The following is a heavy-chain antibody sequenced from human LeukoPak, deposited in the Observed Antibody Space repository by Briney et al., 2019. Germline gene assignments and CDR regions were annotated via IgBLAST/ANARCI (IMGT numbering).Heavy chain of an antibody. CDR2: INSDGSIT. CDR1: GFTFTTYW. D-gene: IGHD2-15*01. V-gene: IGHV3-74*01. J-gene: IGHJ4*02. CDR3: ARELSGSISRHFDS. Sequence: GGSLRLSCAASGFTFTTYWMHWVRQAPGKGLVWVSHINSDGSITSYADSVKGRFTISRDNAKNTLYLQMNSLRAEDTAVFYCARELSGSISRHFDSWGQGTLVTVSS.